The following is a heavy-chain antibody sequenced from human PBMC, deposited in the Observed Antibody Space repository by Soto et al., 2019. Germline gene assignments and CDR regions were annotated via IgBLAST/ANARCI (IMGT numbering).Heavy chain of an antibody. CDR3: ARGPRRITMIVVAPGRAFDI. CDR1: GGSFSGYY. J-gene: IGHJ3*02. D-gene: IGHD3-22*01. CDR2: INHSGST. Sequence: SETLSLTCAVYGGSFSGYYWSWIRQPPGKGLEWIGEINHSGSTNYNPSLKSRVTISVDTSKNQFSLKLSSVTAADTAVYYCARGPRRITMIVVAPGRAFDIWGQGTMVTVS. V-gene: IGHV4-34*01.